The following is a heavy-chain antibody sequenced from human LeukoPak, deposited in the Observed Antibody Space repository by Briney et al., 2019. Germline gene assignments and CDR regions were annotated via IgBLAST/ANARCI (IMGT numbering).Heavy chain of an antibody. CDR2: INHSGST. V-gene: IGHV4-34*01. CDR3: ASGPHRDCYDRPFQH. Sequence: SETLSLTCAVYGGSFSGYYWSWIRQPPGKGLEWIGEINHSGSTNYNPSLKSRVTISVDTSKNQFSLKLSSVTAADTAVYYCASGPHRDCYDRPFQHWGQGTLVTVSS. J-gene: IGHJ1*01. D-gene: IGHD3-22*01. CDR1: GGSFSGYY.